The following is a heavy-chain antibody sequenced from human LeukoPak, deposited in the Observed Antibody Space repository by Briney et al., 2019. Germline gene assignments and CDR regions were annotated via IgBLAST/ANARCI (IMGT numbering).Heavy chain of an antibody. CDR2: INHSGST. CDR1: GFTFDDYG. CDR3: ARLTRNYYYGSGSKNWFDP. V-gene: IGHV4-34*01. J-gene: IGHJ5*02. D-gene: IGHD3-10*01. Sequence: PGGSLRLSCAASGFTFDDYGMSWIRQPPGKGLEWIGEINHSGSTNYNPSLKSRVTISVDTSKNQFSLKLSSVTAADTAVYYCARLTRNYYYGSGSKNWFDPWGQGTLVTVSS.